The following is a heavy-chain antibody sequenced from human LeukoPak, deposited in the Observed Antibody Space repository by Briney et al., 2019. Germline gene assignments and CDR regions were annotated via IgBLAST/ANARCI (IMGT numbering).Heavy chain of an antibody. D-gene: IGHD3-3*01. CDR1: GGSISSYY. CDR2: IYYSGST. V-gene: IGHV4-59*12. J-gene: IGHJ6*03. Sequence: SETLSLTCTVSGGSISSYYWSWIRQPPGKGLEWIGYIYYSGSTNYNPSLKSRVTMSVDTSKNQFSLKLSYVTAADTPVYYCARVDVFGVVSSDYYYYYMDVWGKGTTVTVSS. CDR3: ARVDVFGVVSSDYYYYYMDV.